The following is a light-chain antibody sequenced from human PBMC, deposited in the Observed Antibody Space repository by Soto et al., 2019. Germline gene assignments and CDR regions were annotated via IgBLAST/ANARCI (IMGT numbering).Light chain of an antibody. Sequence: EIVMTQSPATLSVSPGERATLSCRASQSVSSNLAWYQQKPGQAPRLLIYGASTRATGIPARFSGSGSGTEFTLTILSLQSEDSAVYYCQQYNNWPPPLTFGGGTKVEIK. CDR2: GAS. J-gene: IGKJ4*01. V-gene: IGKV3-15*01. CDR3: QQYNNWPPPLT. CDR1: QSVSSN.